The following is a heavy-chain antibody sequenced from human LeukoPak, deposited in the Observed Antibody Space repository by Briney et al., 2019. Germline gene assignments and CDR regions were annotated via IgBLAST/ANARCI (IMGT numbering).Heavy chain of an antibody. CDR2: INHSGST. Sequence: SETLSLTCAVYGGSFSGYYWSWIRQPPGKGLEWIGEINHSGSTNYNPSLKSRVTISVDTSKNQFSLQLNSVTPEDTAVYYCARARYYYDSSGYYFMDLAHYYYYYMDVWGKGTTVTVSS. J-gene: IGHJ6*03. V-gene: IGHV4-34*01. CDR3: ARARYYYDSSGYYFMDLAHYYYYYMDV. D-gene: IGHD3-22*01. CDR1: GGSFSGYY.